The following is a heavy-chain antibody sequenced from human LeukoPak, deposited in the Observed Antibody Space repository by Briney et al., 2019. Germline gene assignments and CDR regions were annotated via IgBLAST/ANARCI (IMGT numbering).Heavy chain of an antibody. V-gene: IGHV3-21*01. J-gene: IGHJ4*02. CDR1: GFTFSSYS. D-gene: IGHD1-26*01. CDR3: ARAEWERHFDY. Sequence: AGGSLRLSCAASGFTFSSYSMNWVRQAPGKGLEWVSSISSSSSYIYYADSVKGRFTISRDNAKNSLYPQMNSLRAEDTAVYYCARAEWERHFDYWGQGTLVTVSS. CDR2: ISSSSSYI.